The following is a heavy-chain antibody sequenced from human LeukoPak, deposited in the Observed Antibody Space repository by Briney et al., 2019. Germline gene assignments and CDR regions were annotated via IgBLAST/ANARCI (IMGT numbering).Heavy chain of an antibody. D-gene: IGHD3-22*01. J-gene: IGHJ4*02. CDR3: ARDSSGYQ. CDR2: IKEDGRER. V-gene: IGHV3-7*01. CDR1: GFTFSTYW. Sequence: GGSLILSCAASGFTFSTYWMSWVRQAPGKGLEWVANIKEDGRERYSGDSVNGRFTISRDNAKNSLYLEMNSLRVEDTAVYYCARDSSGYQWGQGTLVTVSS.